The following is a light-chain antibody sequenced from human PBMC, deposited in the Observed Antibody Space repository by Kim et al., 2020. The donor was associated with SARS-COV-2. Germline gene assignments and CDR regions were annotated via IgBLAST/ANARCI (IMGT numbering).Light chain of an antibody. CDR2: GAS. CDR3: QQYGSSWT. CDR1: QSVSSSY. Sequence: LSPGERATLSCRASQSVSSSYVAWYQQKPGQAPRLLIYGASSRATGIPDRFSGSGSGTDFTLTISRLEPEDFAVYYCQQYGSSWTFGQGTKVDIK. J-gene: IGKJ1*01. V-gene: IGKV3-20*01.